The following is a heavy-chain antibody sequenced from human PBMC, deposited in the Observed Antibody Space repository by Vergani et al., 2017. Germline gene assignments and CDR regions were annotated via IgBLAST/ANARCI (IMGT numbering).Heavy chain of an antibody. CDR1: GFTFSSYA. CDR2: ISGSGGST. Sequence: EVQLLESGGGLVQPGGSLRLSCAASGFTFSSYAMSWVRQAPGKGLEWVSAISGSGGSTYYADSVKGRFTISRDNSKNTLYLQMNSLRAEDTAVYYCAKGTNIVVVPAASYYFDYWGQGTLVTVSS. CDR3: AKGTNIVVVPAASYYFDY. V-gene: IGHV3-23*01. J-gene: IGHJ4*02. D-gene: IGHD2-2*01.